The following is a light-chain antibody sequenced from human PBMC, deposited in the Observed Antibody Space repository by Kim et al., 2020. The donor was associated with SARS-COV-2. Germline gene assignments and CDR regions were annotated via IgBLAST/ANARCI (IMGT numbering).Light chain of an antibody. V-gene: IGKV3-15*01. Sequence: EVVMTQFPATLSLSPGETATLSCGASRSVSANLAWYQQRPGQAPRLLIYGASARATGIPARCSGSGSRTEFTLTISSLQSEDFAIYYCQQYKYGVTFGGGSKVDIK. CDR2: GAS. CDR1: RSVSAN. CDR3: QQYKYGVT. J-gene: IGKJ4*01.